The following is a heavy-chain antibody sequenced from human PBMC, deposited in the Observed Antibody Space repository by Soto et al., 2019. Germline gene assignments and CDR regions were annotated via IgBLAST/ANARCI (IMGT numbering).Heavy chain of an antibody. V-gene: IGHV1-8*01. Sequence: QVQLVQSGAEVKKPGASVKVSCTFTSYDINWVRQAPGQGLEWMAWMNPNSGDTRYAQKLQGRVTMPRNTASFMAYMELSSLRSEDTAVYYCARGPGSSDWRFSYYYMDVWGQGTTVTVSS. CDR1: FTSYD. D-gene: IGHD6-19*01. J-gene: IGHJ6*02. CDR2: MNPNSGDT. CDR3: ARGPGSSDWRFSYYYMDV.